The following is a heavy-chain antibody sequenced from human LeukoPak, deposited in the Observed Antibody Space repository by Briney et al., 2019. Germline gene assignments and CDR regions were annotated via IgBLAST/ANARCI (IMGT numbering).Heavy chain of an antibody. CDR2: ITLGGGST. CDR1: GFTFSSYD. V-gene: IGHV3-23*01. J-gene: IGHJ6*03. CDR3: AKRGNPAVGHHYLDV. Sequence: GGSLRLSCAASGFTFSSYDMSWVRQAPGKGLEWVSSITLGGGSTFYADSVMGRFTISRDNSQNTLYLQMNSLSAEDTAVYYCAKRGNPAVGHHYLDVWGKGTTVSVSS. D-gene: IGHD2-2*01.